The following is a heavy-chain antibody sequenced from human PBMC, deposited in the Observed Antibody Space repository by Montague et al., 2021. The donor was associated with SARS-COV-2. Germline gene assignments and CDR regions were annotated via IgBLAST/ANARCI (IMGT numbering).Heavy chain of an antibody. CDR1: GGSISSGSYD. CDR3: VRAMVRPGDGFDP. V-gene: IGHV4-39*07. CDR2: IYFTGGR. J-gene: IGHJ5*02. D-gene: IGHD3-10*01. Sequence: ETLSLTCSVDGGSISSGSYDWAWMREPPGKGLEWLGSIYFTGGRSPNQSLKSRATLSIDRSKNQFYRNLSSVTAADTAVYYCVRAMVRPGDGFDPWGQGIQVTVSS.